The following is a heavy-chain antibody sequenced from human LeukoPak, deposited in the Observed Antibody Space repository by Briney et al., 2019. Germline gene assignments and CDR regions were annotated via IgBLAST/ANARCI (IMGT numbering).Heavy chain of an antibody. D-gene: IGHD6-19*01. CDR3: ATTLSGWSPPQTSYYSYYMDV. V-gene: IGHV3-48*03. CDR1: GFTFSLNE. CDR2: INGPATNI. Sequence: PGGSLRLSCAASGFTFSLNEMNWVRQAPGKGLEWVSYINGPATNIFYADSVKGRFTISRDNAKNSLYLQMNSLRGEDTAVYYCATTLSGWSPPQTSYYSYYMDVWGKGTTVTISS. J-gene: IGHJ6*03.